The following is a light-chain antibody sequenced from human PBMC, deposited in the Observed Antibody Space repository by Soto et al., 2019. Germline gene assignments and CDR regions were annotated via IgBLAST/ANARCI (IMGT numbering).Light chain of an antibody. V-gene: IGKV3-20*01. Sequence: EIVLTQSPCTLSLSPGERATLSCRASRSVRSNYLAWYQQKPGQAPRLLIYGASSGATGIPDRFSGSGSGTDFTLTISRLEPEDFAVYYCQHYGSSAYTFGQGTTLESK. CDR3: QHYGSSAYT. J-gene: IGKJ2*01. CDR1: RSVRSNY. CDR2: GAS.